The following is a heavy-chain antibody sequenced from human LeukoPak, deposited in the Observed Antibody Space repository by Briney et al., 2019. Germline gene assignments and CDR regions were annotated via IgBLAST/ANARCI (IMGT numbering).Heavy chain of an antibody. CDR1: GYTFTSYY. V-gene: IGHV1-46*01. CDR2: INPSGGST. CDR3: ARDSHPPPWSFRGSMDV. Sequence: ASVKVSCKASGYTFTSYYMHWVRQAPGQGLEWMGIINPSGGSTSYAQKFQGRVTMTRDTSKNQFSLKLSSVTAADTAVYYCARDSHPPPWSFRGSMDVWGKGTTVTVSS. D-gene: IGHD3-16*01. J-gene: IGHJ6*03.